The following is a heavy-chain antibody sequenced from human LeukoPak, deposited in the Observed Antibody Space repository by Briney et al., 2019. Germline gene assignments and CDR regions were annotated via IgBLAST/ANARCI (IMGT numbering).Heavy chain of an antibody. D-gene: IGHD3-3*01. CDR2: IYYSGST. V-gene: IGHV4-59*08. J-gene: IGHJ5*02. CDR3: ARFAPGGLHTIFGVVPLAPWFDP. CDR1: GGSISSYY. Sequence: SETLSLTCTVSGGSISSYYWSWIRQPPGKGLEWIGYIYYSGSTYYNPSLKSRVTISVDTSKNQFSLKLSSVTAADTAVYYCARFAPGGLHTIFGVVPLAPWFDPWGQGTLVTVSS.